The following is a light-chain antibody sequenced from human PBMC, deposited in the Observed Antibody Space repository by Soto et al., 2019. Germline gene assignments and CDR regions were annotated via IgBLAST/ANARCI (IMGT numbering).Light chain of an antibody. Sequence: QSVMTQPPSVSGAPGQRVAISCTGSSSNLGAEYDVHWYQQLPGTAPKRLLYGDNNRPSGVPDRFSGSKSGTSASLAITGLQPEDEADYYCQSYDSSLTTFVFGTGTKRNVL. J-gene: IGLJ1*01. V-gene: IGLV1-40*01. CDR1: SSNLGAEYD. CDR2: GDN. CDR3: QSYDSSLTTFV.